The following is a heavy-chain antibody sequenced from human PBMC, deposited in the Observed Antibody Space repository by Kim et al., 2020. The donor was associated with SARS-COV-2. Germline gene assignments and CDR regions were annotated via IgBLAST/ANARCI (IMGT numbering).Heavy chain of an antibody. D-gene: IGHD3-10*01. CDR2: INPNSGGT. CDR3: ARMRGRGGQQKNQYYFDY. J-gene: IGHJ4*02. Sequence: ASVKVSCKASGYTFTGYYMHWVRQAPGQGLEWMGRINPNSGGTNYAQKFQGRVTMTRDTSISTAYMELSRLRSDDTAVYYCARMRGRGGQQKNQYYFDYWGQGTLVTVSS. CDR1: GYTFTGYY. V-gene: IGHV1-2*06.